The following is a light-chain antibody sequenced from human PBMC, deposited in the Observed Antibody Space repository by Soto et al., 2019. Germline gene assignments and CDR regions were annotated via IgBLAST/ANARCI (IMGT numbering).Light chain of an antibody. CDR3: TSYTSSSTPV. Sequence: QSALTQPASVSGSPGQSITISCTGTSSDVGGYNYVSWYQQHPGKAPKLMIYEVSNRPSGVSNRFSGSKSGNTASLTISGLQAEDEAAYYCTSYTSSSTPVFGTGTTVTVL. J-gene: IGLJ1*01. V-gene: IGLV2-14*01. CDR2: EVS. CDR1: SSDVGGYNY.